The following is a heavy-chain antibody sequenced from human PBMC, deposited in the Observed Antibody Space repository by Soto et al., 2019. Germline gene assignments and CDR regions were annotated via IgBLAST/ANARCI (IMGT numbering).Heavy chain of an antibody. CDR1: GGTFSSYP. CDR3: AMVGHITIYRMAV. J-gene: IGHJ6*02. D-gene: IGHD1-26*01. Sequence: QVQLVQSGAEVKKPGSSVKVSCGASGGTFSSYPINWVRQDPGQGLEWMGGIIPFFGTSNYAQKFQGRVTITADETTSTAYMELRSLRSEDTAVYYCAMVGHITIYRMAVWGQGTTVTVSS. V-gene: IGHV1-69*01. CDR2: IIPFFGTS.